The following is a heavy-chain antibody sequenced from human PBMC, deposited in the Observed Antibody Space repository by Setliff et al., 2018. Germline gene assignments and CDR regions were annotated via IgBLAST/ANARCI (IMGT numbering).Heavy chain of an antibody. CDR1: GASISSNY. V-gene: IGHV4-59*01. Sequence: SQTLSLTCSVSGASISSNYWSWIRQSPGKGLEWIGYLYYNGTTRFGPSLKSRATISLDTSRNQFSLRLTSVTAADTAVYYCASTPRRGLDIRTRVGAFDSWGQGTVVTSPQ. J-gene: IGHJ4*02. CDR3: ASTPRRGLDIRTRVGAFDS. CDR2: LYYNGTT. D-gene: IGHD1-26*01.